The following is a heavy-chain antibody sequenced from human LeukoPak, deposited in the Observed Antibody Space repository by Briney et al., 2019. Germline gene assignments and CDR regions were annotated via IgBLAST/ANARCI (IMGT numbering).Heavy chain of an antibody. CDR1: GGSFSGYY. V-gene: IGHV4-34*01. Sequence: SETLSLTCAVYGGSFSGYYWSWIRQPPGKGLEWIGEINHSGSTNYNPSLKSRVTISVDTSKNQFSLKLSSVTAADTAVYYCARGGITGTTFSHQKYFDYWGQGTLVTVSS. J-gene: IGHJ4*02. D-gene: IGHD1-20*01. CDR2: INHSGST. CDR3: ARGGITGTTFSHQKYFDY.